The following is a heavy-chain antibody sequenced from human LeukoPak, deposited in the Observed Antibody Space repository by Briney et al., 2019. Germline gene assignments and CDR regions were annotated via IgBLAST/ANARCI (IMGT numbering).Heavy chain of an antibody. CDR2: INHSGST. Sequence: SETLSLTCAVYGVSFSGYYWSWIRQPPGKGLEWIGEINHSGSTNYNPSLKSRVTILVDTSKNQFSLKLSSVTAADTAVYYCARGQRGWYGYWGQGTLVTVSS. J-gene: IGHJ4*02. CDR3: ARGQRGWYGY. V-gene: IGHV4-34*01. CDR1: GVSFSGYY. D-gene: IGHD6-19*01.